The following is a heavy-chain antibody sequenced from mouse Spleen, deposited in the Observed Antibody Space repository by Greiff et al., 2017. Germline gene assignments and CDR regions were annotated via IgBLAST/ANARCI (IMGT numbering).Heavy chain of an antibody. J-gene: IGHJ4*01. V-gene: IGHV5-9-1*01. CDR2: ISSGGSYT. Sequence: EVKLVESGGGLVKPGGSLKLSCAASGFTFSSYAMSWVRQTPEKRLEWVATISSGGSYTYYPDSVKGRFTISRDNAKNTLYLQMSSLRSEDTAMYYCARSPYYYAMDYWGQGTSVTVSS. CDR1: GFTFSSYA. CDR3: ARSPYYYAMDY.